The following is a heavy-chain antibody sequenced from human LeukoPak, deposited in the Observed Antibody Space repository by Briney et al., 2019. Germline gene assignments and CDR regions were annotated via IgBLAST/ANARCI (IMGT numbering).Heavy chain of an antibody. V-gene: IGHV3-9*01. D-gene: IGHD6-13*01. CDR2: ISWNSGSI. CDR1: GFTFSSYA. CDR3: AKGGSSWTHPFDY. Sequence: GGSLRLSCAASGFTFSSYAMSWVRQAPGKGLEWVSGISWNSGSIGYADSVKGRFTISRDNAKNSLYLQMNSLRAEDTALYYCAKGGSSWTHPFDYWGQGTLVTVSS. J-gene: IGHJ4*02.